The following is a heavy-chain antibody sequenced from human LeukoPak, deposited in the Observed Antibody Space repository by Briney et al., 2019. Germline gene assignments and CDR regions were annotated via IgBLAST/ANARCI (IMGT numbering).Heavy chain of an antibody. CDR3: ARGVNSGYDPLSYYYYYMDV. Sequence: ASVKVSCKASGYTFTSYYMHWVRQAPGQGLEWMGIINPSGGSTSYAQKFQGRVTMTRDTSTSTVYMELSSLRSEDTAVYYCARGVNSGYDPLSYYYYYMDVWGKGTTVTVSS. V-gene: IGHV1-46*01. CDR1: GYTFTSYY. D-gene: IGHD5-12*01. J-gene: IGHJ6*03. CDR2: INPSGGST.